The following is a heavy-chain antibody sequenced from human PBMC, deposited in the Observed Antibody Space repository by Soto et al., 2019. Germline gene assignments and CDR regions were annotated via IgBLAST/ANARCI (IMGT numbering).Heavy chain of an antibody. D-gene: IGHD1-1*01. CDR2: ISAHNGNT. J-gene: IGHJ4*02. CDR3: ARGRYGDY. V-gene: IGHV1-18*01. Sequence: QVHLVQSGAEVKKPGASVKVSCKASGYTFTSYGITWVRQAPGQGLEWMGWISAHNGNTDYAQKLQGRVIVTRDTATSTAYMELRSLRSDDTAVYYCARGRYGDYWGQGAMVTVSS. CDR1: GYTFTSYG.